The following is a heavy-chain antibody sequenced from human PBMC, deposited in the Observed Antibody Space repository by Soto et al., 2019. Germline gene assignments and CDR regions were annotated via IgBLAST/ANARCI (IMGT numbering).Heavy chain of an antibody. J-gene: IGHJ4*02. CDR2: IIPIFGTA. CDR1: GGTFSSYA. Sequence: SVKVSCKASGGTFSSYAISWVRQAPGQGLEWMGGIIPIFGTANYAQKFQGRVTITADESTSTAYMELSSLRSEDTAVYYCARERTGYSYGLLDYWGQGTLVTVSS. V-gene: IGHV1-69*13. D-gene: IGHD5-18*01. CDR3: ARERTGYSYGLLDY.